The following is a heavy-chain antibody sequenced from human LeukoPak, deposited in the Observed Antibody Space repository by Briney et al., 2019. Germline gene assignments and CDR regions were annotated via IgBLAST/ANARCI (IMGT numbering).Heavy chain of an antibody. CDR2: INSDGSST. CDR3: AREKSGYYDFWSGYDRGFDP. CDR1: GFTFSSYW. J-gene: IGHJ5*02. Sequence: GGSLRLSCAASGFTFSSYWMHWVRQAPGKGLVWVSRINSDGSSTSYADSVKGRFTISRDNAKNTLYLQMNSPRAEDTAVYYCAREKSGYYDFWSGYDRGFDPWGQGTLVTVSS. D-gene: IGHD3-3*01. V-gene: IGHV3-74*01.